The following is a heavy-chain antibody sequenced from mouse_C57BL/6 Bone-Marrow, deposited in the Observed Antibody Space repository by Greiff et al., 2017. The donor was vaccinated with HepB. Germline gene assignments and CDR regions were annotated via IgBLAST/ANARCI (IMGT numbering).Heavy chain of an antibody. J-gene: IGHJ2*01. CDR1: GYTFTSYW. CDR3: ARSLYGYDGVYFDY. V-gene: IGHV1-64*01. D-gene: IGHD2-2*01. Sequence: QVQLQQPGAELVKPGASVKLSCKASGYTFTSYWMHWVKQRPGQGLEWIGMIHPNSGSTNYNEKFKSKATLTVDKSSSTAYMQLSSLTSEDSAVYYCARSLYGYDGVYFDYWGQGTTLTVSS. CDR2: IHPNSGST.